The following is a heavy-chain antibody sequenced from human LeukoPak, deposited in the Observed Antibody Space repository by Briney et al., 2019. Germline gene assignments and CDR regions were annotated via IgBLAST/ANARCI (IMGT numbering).Heavy chain of an antibody. CDR3: ATALRLEALDL. CDR1: GYTLTELS. J-gene: IGHJ3*01. D-gene: IGHD3-16*01. V-gene: IGHV1-24*01. CDR2: FDPEDGER. Sequence: ASVKVSCKVSGYTLTELSTHWVRQAPGKGLEWMGGFDPEDGERIYAQKFQDRVTMTEETSTDTAYMELRSLRSEDTAMYYCATALRLEALDLWGHGTMVTVSS.